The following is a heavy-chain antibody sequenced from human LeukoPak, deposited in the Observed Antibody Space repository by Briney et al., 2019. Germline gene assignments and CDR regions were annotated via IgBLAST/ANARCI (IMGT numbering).Heavy chain of an antibody. CDR2: ISYDGSHK. CDR3: AREVLSHPTPYYFDY. V-gene: IGHV3-30-3*01. D-gene: IGHD2-8*02. CDR1: GFTFSHSA. Sequence: PGGSLRLSCAASGFTFSHSAMHWVRQAPGKGLEWVAVISYDGSHKYYADSVKGRFTISRDNSENTFSLQMNSLRPEDTAVYYCAREVLSHPTPYYFDYWGQGTLVTVSS. J-gene: IGHJ4*02.